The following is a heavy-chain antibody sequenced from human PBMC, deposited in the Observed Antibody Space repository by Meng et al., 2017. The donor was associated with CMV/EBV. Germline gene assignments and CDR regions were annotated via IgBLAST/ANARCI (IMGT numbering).Heavy chain of an antibody. D-gene: IGHD3-3*01. CDR3: ARMFNYDFSRGGMDV. Sequence: GESLKISCAASGFTVSSNYMSWVRQAPGKGLEWVSVIYSGGSTYYADSVKGRFTISRDNSKNTLYLQMNSLRAEDTAVYYCARMFNYDFSRGGMDVWGQGTTVTVSS. CDR2: IYSGGST. V-gene: IGHV3-53*01. CDR1: GFTVSSNY. J-gene: IGHJ6*02.